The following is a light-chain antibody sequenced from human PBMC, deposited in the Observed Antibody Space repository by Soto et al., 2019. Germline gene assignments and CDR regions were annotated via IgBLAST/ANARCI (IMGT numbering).Light chain of an antibody. V-gene: IGKV1-9*01. Sequence: DIQLTQSPSFLSSSVGCRFTITCLASQGISSYLAWYQQKPRKAPEVLIFGASTLQSGVPSRFSGSGSGTEFTLTISSLQPEDFATYYCQQYYSHPLTFGQGTRLEIK. J-gene: IGKJ5*01. CDR1: QGISSY. CDR2: GAS. CDR3: QQYYSHPLT.